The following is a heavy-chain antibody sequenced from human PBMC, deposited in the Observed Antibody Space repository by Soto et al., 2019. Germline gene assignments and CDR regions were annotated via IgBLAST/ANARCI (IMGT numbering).Heavy chain of an antibody. CDR1: GLTSSTYA. CDR3: AKPYSGYAFDGMDV. Sequence: EVQLLESGGDLVQPGGSLRLSCAASGLTSSTYAMSWVRQAPGKGLEWVSGISGSGGNTYYADSVKGRFTISRDNSKNMLYLQMNSLRAEDTAVYYCAKPYSGYAFDGMDVWGQGTTVTVSS. V-gene: IGHV3-23*01. CDR2: ISGSGGNT. D-gene: IGHD5-12*01. J-gene: IGHJ6*02.